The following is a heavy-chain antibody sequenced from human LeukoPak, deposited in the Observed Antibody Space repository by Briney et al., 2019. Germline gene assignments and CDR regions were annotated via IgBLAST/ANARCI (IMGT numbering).Heavy chain of an antibody. CDR3: AKAAGVKGSYFDY. Sequence: PGGSLRLSCAASGSTLSSYGMHWVRQAPGKGLEWVAVISYDGSNKYYADSVKGRFTISRDNSKNTLYLQMNSLRAEDTAMYYCAKAAGVKGSYFDYWGQGTLVTVSS. V-gene: IGHV3-30*18. CDR2: ISYDGSNK. J-gene: IGHJ4*02. CDR1: GSTLSSYG. D-gene: IGHD4-23*01.